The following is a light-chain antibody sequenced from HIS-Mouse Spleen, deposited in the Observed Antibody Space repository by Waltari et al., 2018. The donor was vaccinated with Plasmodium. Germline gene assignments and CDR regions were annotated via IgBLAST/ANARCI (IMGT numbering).Light chain of an antibody. J-gene: IGLJ3*02. Sequence: SYELTQPPSVSVSPGQTARITCSGDALPNKYADWYQQKSGQAPVLCIYEDSKRPSGIPERVAGASSGTMATLTISGAQVEYEADYYCYSTDSSGNHRVFGGGTKLTVL. V-gene: IGLV3-10*01. CDR2: EDS. CDR3: YSTDSSGNHRV. CDR1: ALPNKY.